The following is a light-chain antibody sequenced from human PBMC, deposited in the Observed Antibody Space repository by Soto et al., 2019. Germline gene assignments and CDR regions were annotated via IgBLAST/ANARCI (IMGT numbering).Light chain of an antibody. CDR3: QQYSNWPPWT. V-gene: IGKV3-15*01. CDR2: DAS. CDR1: QSVSNN. J-gene: IGKJ1*01. Sequence: ILMTQFPATLSVSPGERATLSCRASQSVSNNLAWYQQKPGQAPRLLIYDASTRATGIPARFSGSGSGTEFTLTISGLQSEDFAVYYCQQYSNWPPWTFGRGTKVEIK.